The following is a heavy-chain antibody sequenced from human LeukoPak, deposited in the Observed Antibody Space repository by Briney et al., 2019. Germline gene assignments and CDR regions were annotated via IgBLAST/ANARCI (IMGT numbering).Heavy chain of an antibody. CDR3: TTDPSPSLVGALGWGAFDI. CDR1: GFTFSNAW. Sequence: GGSLRLSCAASGFTFSNAWMSWVRQAPGKGLEWVGRIKSKTDGGTTGYAAPVKGRFTISRDDSKNTLYLQMNSLKTEDTAVYYCTTDPSPSLVGALGWGAFDIWGQGTMVTVSS. D-gene: IGHD1-26*01. V-gene: IGHV3-15*01. J-gene: IGHJ3*02. CDR2: IKSKTDGGTT.